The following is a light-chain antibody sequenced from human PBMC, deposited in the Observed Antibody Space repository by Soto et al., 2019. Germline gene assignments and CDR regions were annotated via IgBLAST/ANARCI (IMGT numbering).Light chain of an antibody. J-gene: IGKJ1*01. CDR3: HYYDKWPPGT. Sequence: EIVMMQFPATLSVSPGDRVTLSCRASQSVSQSVTTNLAWYQQKPGQAPRLLIFDASARAVDIPGRFSGRKSGTEFTLTISSLQPEDFAVYYCHYYDKWPPGTFGQGTKVEIK. CDR2: DAS. CDR1: QSVSQSVTTN. V-gene: IGKV3D-15*01.